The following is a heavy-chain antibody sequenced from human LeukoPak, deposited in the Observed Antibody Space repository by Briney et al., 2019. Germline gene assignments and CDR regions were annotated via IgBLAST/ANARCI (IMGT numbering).Heavy chain of an antibody. CDR3: AKHSGSYFIYYIDS. D-gene: IGHD1-26*01. Sequence: GGSLRLSCAASGFTFSSYGLSWVRQAPGKGLEWVSTISGSAYNSYYADSVKGRFTISRDNSANTLYLQMDNLRAEDTALYYCAKHSGSYFIYYIDSWGQGPVVTVSS. J-gene: IGHJ4*02. V-gene: IGHV3-23*01. CDR2: ISGSAYNS. CDR1: GFTFSSYG.